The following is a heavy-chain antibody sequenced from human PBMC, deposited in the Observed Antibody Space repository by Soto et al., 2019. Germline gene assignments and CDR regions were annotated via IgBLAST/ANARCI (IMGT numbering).Heavy chain of an antibody. CDR2: ISSNSDTI. Sequence: EVKLVESRGGLVQPGRSLRLSCVASGFTADDYAMHWVRQAPGKGLEWVSGISSNSDTIDYADSVKGRFTISRDNAKNSLILQMNSLRPEDTALYYCAKDMKWGGMTTIHYFDSWGQGTLVTVSS. V-gene: IGHV3-9*02. D-gene: IGHD4-17*01. J-gene: IGHJ4*02. CDR1: GFTADDYA. CDR3: AKDMKWGGMTTIHYFDS.